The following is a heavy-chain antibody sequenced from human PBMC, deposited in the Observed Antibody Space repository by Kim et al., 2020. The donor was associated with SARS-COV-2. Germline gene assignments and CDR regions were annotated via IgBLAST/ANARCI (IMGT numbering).Heavy chain of an antibody. CDR2: GT. CDR3: ATEWMGFGMDV. Sequence: GTNYAQKFQGRVTMTRDTSISTAYMELSRLRSDDTAVYYCATEWMGFGMDVWGQGTTVTVSS. V-gene: IGHV1-2*02. D-gene: IGHD6-19*01. J-gene: IGHJ6*02.